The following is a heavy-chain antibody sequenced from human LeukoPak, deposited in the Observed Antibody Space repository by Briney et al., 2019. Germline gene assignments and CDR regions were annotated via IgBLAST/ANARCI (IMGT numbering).Heavy chain of an antibody. J-gene: IGHJ5*02. CDR1: GFTFRSLG. CDR3: VTDLHGINWYVH. Sequence: QSGGSLRLSCPASGFTFRSLGMHWVRQAPGKGLEWVAFVENDGTTKYYADSVKGRFSISRDNSKNTLFLQMNSLRPDDTSMYYCVTDLHGINWYVHWGQGTLVTVSS. CDR2: VENDGTTK. D-gene: IGHD3-3*02. V-gene: IGHV3-30*02.